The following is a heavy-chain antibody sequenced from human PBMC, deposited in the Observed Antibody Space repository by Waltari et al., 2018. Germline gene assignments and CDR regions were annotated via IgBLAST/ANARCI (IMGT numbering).Heavy chain of an antibody. CDR3: ARVRGGYYMDV. CDR1: GFPFSGYG. D-gene: IGHD6-25*01. V-gene: IGHV3-48*04. J-gene: IGHJ6*03. CDR2: ISSSSSTI. Sequence: EVQLVESGGGLVQPGGSLKVSCAASGFPFSGYGRNWVRQAPAKGLEWVSYISSSSSTIYYADSVKGRFTISRDNAKNSLYLQMDSLRVEDTAVYYCARVRGGYYMDVWGEGTTVTVSS.